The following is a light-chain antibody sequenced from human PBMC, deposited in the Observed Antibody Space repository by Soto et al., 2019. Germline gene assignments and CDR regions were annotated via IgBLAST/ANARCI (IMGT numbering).Light chain of an antibody. J-gene: IGLJ1*01. CDR1: SSDVGSYNR. V-gene: IGLV2-18*02. CDR2: EVS. Sequence: QSVLTQPPSVSGAPGQSVTISCTGTSSDVGSYNRVSWYQQPPGTAPKLMIYEVSNRPSGVPDRFSGSKSGNTASLTISGLQAEDEAAYYCSSYTSRSTHYVFGPGTKVTVL. CDR3: SSYTSRSTHYV.